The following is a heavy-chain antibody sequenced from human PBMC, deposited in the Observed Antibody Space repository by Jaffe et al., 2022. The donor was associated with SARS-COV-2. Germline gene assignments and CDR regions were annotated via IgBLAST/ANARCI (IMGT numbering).Heavy chain of an antibody. J-gene: IGHJ2*01. V-gene: IGHV3-23*01. CDR2: HSVRIGGT. CDR1: GFTFSMYD. D-gene: IGHD5-12*01. Sequence: EVQLLESGGGLVQPGGSLRLSCAASGFTFSMYDMTWVRQTPGKGLEWVSAHSVRIGGTTYADSVKGRFTISRDNSQNTLYLQMNSVRADDTALYYCAREGYNYWYFDLWGRGTLVTVSS. CDR3: AREGYNYWYFDL.